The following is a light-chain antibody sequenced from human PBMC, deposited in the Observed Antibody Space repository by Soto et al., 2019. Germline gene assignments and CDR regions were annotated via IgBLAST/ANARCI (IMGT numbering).Light chain of an antibody. CDR2: DAS. Sequence: EILFTQSPATLSLSPGERGTLTCRASRSVSSYLAWYQQKPGQAPRILIYDASNRDTGIPARFSGSGSGTDFTLTISRLEPEDFEVYYCQQRSNWPVTFGQGTRLEI. CDR1: RSVSSY. J-gene: IGKJ5*01. CDR3: QQRSNWPVT. V-gene: IGKV3-11*01.